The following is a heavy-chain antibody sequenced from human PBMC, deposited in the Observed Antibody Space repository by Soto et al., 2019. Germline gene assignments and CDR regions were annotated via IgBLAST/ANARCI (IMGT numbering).Heavy chain of an antibody. CDR2: IWPDGNNR. J-gene: IGHJ4*02. CDR1: GFTFTDYA. V-gene: IGHV3-33*08. Sequence: QVQLVESGGGVVQPGRSLRLSCAASGFTFTDYAMHWVRQSPDKGLEWLAIIWPDGNNRYNEDAVKGRFTISRDNSKNTMSLQMDNLRVEDSALYHVRDGAFRNWNFDYWGRGAPVIVSS. CDR3: RDGAFRNWNFDY. D-gene: IGHD1-1*01.